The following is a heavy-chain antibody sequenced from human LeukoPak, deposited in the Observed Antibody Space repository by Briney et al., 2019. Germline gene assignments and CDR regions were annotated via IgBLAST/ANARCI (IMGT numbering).Heavy chain of an antibody. V-gene: IGHV3-21*01. CDR3: ARGIVVVPAAIDLPYYFDY. Sequence: GGSLRLPCAASGFTFSSYSMNWVRQAPGKGLEWVSSISSSSSYIYYADSVKGRFTISRDNAKNSLYLQMDSLRAEDTAVYYCARGIVVVPAAIDLPYYFDYWGQGTLVTISS. J-gene: IGHJ4*02. D-gene: IGHD2-2*01. CDR1: GFTFSSYS. CDR2: ISSSSSYI.